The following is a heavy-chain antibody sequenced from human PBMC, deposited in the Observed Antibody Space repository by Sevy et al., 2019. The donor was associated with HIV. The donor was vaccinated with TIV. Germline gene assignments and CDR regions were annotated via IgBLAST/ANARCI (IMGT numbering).Heavy chain of an antibody. J-gene: IGHJ5*02. D-gene: IGHD6-19*01. V-gene: IGHV4-39*01. CDR3: ARKLIAVAGPNWFDP. Sequence: SETLSLTCTVSGGSISSSSYYWGWIRQPPGKGLEWIGGIYYSGSTYYNPSLKSRITISVDTSKNQFSLKLSSVTAADTAVYYCARKLIAVAGPNWFDPWGQGTLVTVSS. CDR2: IYYSGST. CDR1: GGSISSSSYY.